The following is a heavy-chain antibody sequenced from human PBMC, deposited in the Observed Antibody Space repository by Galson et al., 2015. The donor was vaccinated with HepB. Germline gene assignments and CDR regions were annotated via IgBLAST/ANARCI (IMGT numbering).Heavy chain of an antibody. CDR2: IIPIFGTA. J-gene: IGHJ2*01. CDR1: GGTFSSYA. V-gene: IGHV1-69*13. CDR3: ARDRPDYYDTSGYYSVRFDL. D-gene: IGHD3-22*01. Sequence: SVKVSCKASGGTFSSYAISWVRQAPGQGLEWMGGIIPIFGTANYAQKFQGRVTITADESTSTAYMELSSLRSEDTAVYYCARDRPDYYDTSGYYSVRFDLWGRGTLVTVSS.